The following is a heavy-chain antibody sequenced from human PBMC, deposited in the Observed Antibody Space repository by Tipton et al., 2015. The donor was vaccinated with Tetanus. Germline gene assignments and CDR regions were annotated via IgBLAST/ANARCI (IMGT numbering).Heavy chain of an antibody. CDR3: ARVAWTGTHFDY. J-gene: IGHJ4*02. D-gene: IGHD3/OR15-3a*01. Sequence: TLSLTCVGYGESLRDYFWTWIRQPPGKGLEWIGEINHGGDTNFSPSIKSRVSMSVDTSKRQFSLSLTSVTAADTAVYYCARVAWTGTHFDYWGQGPLVSVSS. V-gene: IGHV4-34*01. CDR1: GESLRDYF. CDR2: INHGGDT.